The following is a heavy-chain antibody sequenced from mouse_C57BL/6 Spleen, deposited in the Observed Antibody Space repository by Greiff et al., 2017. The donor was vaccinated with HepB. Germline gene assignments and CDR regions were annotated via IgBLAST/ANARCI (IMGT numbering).Heavy chain of an antibody. D-gene: IGHD2-5*01. V-gene: IGHV3-6*01. CDR1: GYSITSGYY. CDR2: ISYDGSN. Sequence: ESGPGLVKPSQSLSLTCSVPGYSITSGYYWNWIRQFPGNKLEWMGYISYDGSNNYNPSLKNRISITRDTSKNQFFLKLNSVTTEDTATYYCARVYSNSFAYWGQGTLVTVSA. CDR3: ARVYSNSFAY. J-gene: IGHJ3*01.